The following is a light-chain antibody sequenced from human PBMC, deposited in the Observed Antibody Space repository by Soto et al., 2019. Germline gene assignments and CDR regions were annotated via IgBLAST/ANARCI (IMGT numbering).Light chain of an antibody. V-gene: IGKV1-39*01. CDR3: QKSYSTPYT. Sequence: DFQMTQSPSSLSASVGDSVTIICRASQGISRYLNWYQQRPGKVPKVLIYEAASLQSGVPPRFTGSGAGTEFTPAISGLQPEDVATYYCQKSYSTPYTFGQGTKLDIE. J-gene: IGKJ2*01. CDR2: EAA. CDR1: QGISRY.